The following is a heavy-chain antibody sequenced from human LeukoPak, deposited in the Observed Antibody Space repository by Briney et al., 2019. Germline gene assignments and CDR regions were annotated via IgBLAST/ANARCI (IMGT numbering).Heavy chain of an antibody. Sequence: ASVKVSCKASGYTFTGHYMHWVRQAPGQGLEWMGWINPNSGGTNYAQKFQGRVTMTRDTSISTAYMELSRLRSDDTAVYYCASEIAVAETGDWFDPWGQGTLVTVSS. J-gene: IGHJ5*02. CDR2: INPNSGGT. CDR3: ASEIAVAETGDWFDP. CDR1: GYTFTGHY. V-gene: IGHV1-2*02. D-gene: IGHD6-19*01.